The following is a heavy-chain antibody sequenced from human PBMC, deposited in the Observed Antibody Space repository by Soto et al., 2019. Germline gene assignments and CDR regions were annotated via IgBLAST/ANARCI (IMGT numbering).Heavy chain of an antibody. CDR1: GYTLTELS. V-gene: IGHV1-24*01. CDR3: AAAVGAVALNWFDP. Sequence: ASVKVSCKVSGYTLTELSMHWVRQAPGKGLEWMGGFDPEDGETIYAQKFQGRVTMTEDTSTDTAYMELSSLRSEDTAVYYCAAAVGAVALNWFDPWGQGNLVTVSS. J-gene: IGHJ5*02. CDR2: FDPEDGET. D-gene: IGHD6-19*01.